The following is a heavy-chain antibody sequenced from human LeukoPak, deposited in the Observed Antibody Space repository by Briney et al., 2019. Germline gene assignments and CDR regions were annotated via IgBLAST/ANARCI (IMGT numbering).Heavy chain of an antibody. CDR1: GFTFDDYA. J-gene: IGHJ4*02. V-gene: IGHV3-9*01. CDR3: ARSHQRVGIEDY. D-gene: IGHD1-26*01. Sequence: GGSLRLSCAASGFTFDDYAMHWVRQAPGKGLEWASGISWNSGSIGYADSVKGRFTISRDNAKNSLYLQINSLRADDTAVYYCARSHQRVGIEDYWGQGTLVTVSS. CDR2: ISWNSGSI.